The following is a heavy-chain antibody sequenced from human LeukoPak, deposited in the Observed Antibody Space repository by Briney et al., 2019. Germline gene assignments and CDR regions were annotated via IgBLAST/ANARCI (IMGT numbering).Heavy chain of an antibody. V-gene: IGHV4-34*01. CDR1: GGSFSGYY. J-gene: IGHJ3*02. CDR3: ARDDGDYGHWGI. CDR2: INHSGST. Sequence: KTSETLSLTCAVYGGSFSGYYWSWIRQPPGKGLEWIGEINHSGSTNYNPSLKSRVTISVDTSKNQFSLKLSSVTAADTAVYYCARDDGDYGHWGIWGQGTMVTVSS. D-gene: IGHD4-17*01.